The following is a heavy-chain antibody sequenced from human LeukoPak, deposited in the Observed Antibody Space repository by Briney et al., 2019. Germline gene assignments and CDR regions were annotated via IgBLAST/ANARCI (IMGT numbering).Heavy chain of an antibody. CDR1: GYSISSGYY. J-gene: IGHJ3*02. V-gene: IGHV4-38-2*02. CDR2: IYHSGST. Sequence: SETLSLTCTVSGYSISSGYYWGWIRQPPGKGLEWIGSIYHSGSTYYNPSLKSRVTISVDTSKNQFSLKLSSVTAADTAVYYCARGPTVTTYAFDIWGQGTIVTVSS. CDR3: ARGPTVTTYAFDI. D-gene: IGHD4-17*01.